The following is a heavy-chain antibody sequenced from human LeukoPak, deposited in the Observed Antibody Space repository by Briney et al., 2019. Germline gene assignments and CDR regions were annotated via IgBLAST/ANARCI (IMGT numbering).Heavy chain of an antibody. J-gene: IGHJ3*02. CDR1: GGSISGSNYY. CDR3: ARWPTTRGTFDI. Sequence: SETLSLTCTVSGGSISGSNYYWGWIRQPPGKGLEWIGNIYYSGSTYYNPSLKSRVTLSVDTSKNQFSLKLSSVTAADTAMYYCARWPTTRGTFDIWGQGSMVTVSS. CDR2: IYYSGST. V-gene: IGHV4-39*07. D-gene: IGHD1-26*01.